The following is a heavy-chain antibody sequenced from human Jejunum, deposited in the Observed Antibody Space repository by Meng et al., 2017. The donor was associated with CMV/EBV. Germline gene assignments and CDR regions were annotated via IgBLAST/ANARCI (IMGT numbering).Heavy chain of an antibody. J-gene: IGHJ6*02. V-gene: IGHV4-59*01. CDR1: YY. CDR3: ARDAPGSGSYRASYYYYGMDV. D-gene: IGHD3-10*01. CDR2: IYYSGST. Sequence: YYWSWIRQPPGKGLEWIGYIYYSGSTNYNPSLKSRVTISVDTSKNQFSLKLSSVTAADTAVYYCARDAPGSGSYRASYYYYGMDVWGQGTAVTVS.